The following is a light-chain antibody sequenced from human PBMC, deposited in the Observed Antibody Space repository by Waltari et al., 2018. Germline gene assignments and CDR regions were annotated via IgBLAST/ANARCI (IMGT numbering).Light chain of an antibody. Sequence: QSVLTQPPSASGSPGQSGPISCTGSSSDVGGYNSVSWYQRHPGKAPKLMIYDVTQRPSGVPDRFSGSKSGNTASPTVSGLQVEDEGDYYFGSYADTSTWVFGGGTSLTVL. CDR2: DVT. J-gene: IGLJ3*02. CDR3: GSYADTSTWV. CDR1: SSDVGGYNS. V-gene: IGLV2-8*01.